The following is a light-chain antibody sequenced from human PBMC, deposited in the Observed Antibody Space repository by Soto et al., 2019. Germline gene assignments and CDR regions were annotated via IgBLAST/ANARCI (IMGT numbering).Light chain of an antibody. CDR3: SSYTTSSTVV. J-gene: IGLJ2*01. CDR2: DVS. CDR1: SSDVGAYNS. V-gene: IGLV2-14*03. Sequence: QSALTQPASVSGSPGQSITISCTGTSSDVGAYNSVSWYQQHTGKAPKLMIYDVSNRPSGVSNRFSGSKSVNTASLTISGLQGEDEADYYCSSYTTSSTVVFGGGTKLTVL.